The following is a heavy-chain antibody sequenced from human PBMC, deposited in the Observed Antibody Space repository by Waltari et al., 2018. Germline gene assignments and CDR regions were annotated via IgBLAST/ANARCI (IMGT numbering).Heavy chain of an antibody. CDR2: ISSSGSTI. CDR3: AREPIYSNYAIDY. V-gene: IGHV3-48*03. CDR1: GFTFSSYE. D-gene: IGHD4-4*01. J-gene: IGHJ4*02. Sequence: EVQLVESGGGLVQPGGSLRLSCAASGFTFSSYEMNWVRQAPGKGLEWISYISSSGSTIYYADSVKGRFTISRDNAKNSLYLQMNSLRAEDTAVYYCAREPIYSNYAIDYWGQGTLVTVSS.